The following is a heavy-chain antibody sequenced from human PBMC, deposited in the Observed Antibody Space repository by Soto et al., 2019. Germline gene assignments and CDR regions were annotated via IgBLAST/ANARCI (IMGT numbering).Heavy chain of an antibody. CDR2: ISYDGSNK. CDR1: GFTFTDYG. CDR3: AKDSYYHDSSGYYVFDY. Sequence: QVHLVESGGGVVQPGRSLRLSCADSGFTFTDYGMHWVRQAPGKGLEWVAVISYDGSNKNYADSVKGRFTISRDNSKNTLYLQMNRLTAEDTAVYYCAKDSYYHDSSGYYVFDYLGQGTLVTVSS. J-gene: IGHJ4*02. V-gene: IGHV3-30*18. D-gene: IGHD3-22*01.